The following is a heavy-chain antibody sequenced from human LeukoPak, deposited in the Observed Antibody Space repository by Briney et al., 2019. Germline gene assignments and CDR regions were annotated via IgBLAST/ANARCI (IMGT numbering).Heavy chain of an antibody. CDR2: IYYSGST. CDR1: GGSISSYY. D-gene: IGHD1-26*01. V-gene: IGHV4-59*01. CDR3: ARAPTPTIVGATFDY. J-gene: IGHJ4*02. Sequence: ASETLSLTCTVSGGSISSYYWSWIRQPPGKGLEWIGYIYYSGSTNYNPSLKSRVTISVDTSKNQFSLKLSSVTAADTAVYYCARAPTPTIVGATFDYWGQGTLVAVSS.